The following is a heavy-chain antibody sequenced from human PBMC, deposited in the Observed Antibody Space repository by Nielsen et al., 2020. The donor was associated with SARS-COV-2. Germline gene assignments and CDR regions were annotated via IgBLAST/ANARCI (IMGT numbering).Heavy chain of an antibody. CDR1: GFSLSNARMG. D-gene: IGHD2-21*01. Sequence: SGPTLVKPTETLTLTCTVSGFSLSNARMGVSWIRQPPRTALEWLAHIFSNDEKSYSTSLKSRLTISKDTSKSQVVLTMTNMDPVDTATYYCAHYRAVAPWDYWGQGTLVTVSS. J-gene: IGHJ4*02. CDR2: IFSNDEK. V-gene: IGHV2-26*01. CDR3: AHYRAVAPWDY.